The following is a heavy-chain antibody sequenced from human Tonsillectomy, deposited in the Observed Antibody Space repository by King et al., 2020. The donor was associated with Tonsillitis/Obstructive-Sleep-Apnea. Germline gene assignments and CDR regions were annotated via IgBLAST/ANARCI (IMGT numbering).Heavy chain of an antibody. J-gene: IGHJ1*01. CDR3: AKGGQYYDNTLAEYFEH. Sequence: VQLVQSGGGLVQPGGSLRLSCAASGFTFTTYAMSWVRQAPGKGLEWVSGISGSGGSTYYADSVKGRFTISRDNSKNTLYLQMNSLRAEDTAVYYCAKGGQYYDNTLAEYFEHWGQGTLVTVSS. V-gene: IGHV3-23*04. CDR2: ISGSGGST. CDR1: GFTFTTYA. D-gene: IGHD3-22*01.